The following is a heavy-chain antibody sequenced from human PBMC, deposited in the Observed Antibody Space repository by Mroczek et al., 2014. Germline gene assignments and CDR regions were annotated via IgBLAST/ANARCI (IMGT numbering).Heavy chain of an antibody. J-gene: IGHJ3*02. V-gene: IGHV2-26*01. Sequence: ESGPVLVKPTETLTLTCTVSGVSLSIPKMGISWIRQPPGKALEWLAHIFSNDEKSYNTSLKNRLTISKDTSKSQVVLTMTDMNPVDTATYYCARIGVIVGALGSFDIWGRGTMGHRLF. CDR3: ARIGVIVGALGSFDI. CDR2: IFSNDEK. CDR1: GVSLSIPKMG. D-gene: IGHD1-26*01.